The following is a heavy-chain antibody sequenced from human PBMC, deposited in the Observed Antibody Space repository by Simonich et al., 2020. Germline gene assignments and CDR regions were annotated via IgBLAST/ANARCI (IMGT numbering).Heavy chain of an antibody. J-gene: IGHJ6*03. V-gene: IGHV1-2*02. CDR2: INPNSGGT. CDR3: VRDRAARYYYYYYMDV. CDR1: GYTFTGYD. D-gene: IGHD6-6*01. Sequence: QVQLVQSGAEVNKPGASVKVSCKASGYTFTGYDMHWVRQAPGQGLEWMGWINPNSGGTNYAQKFQGRVTMTRDTSISTAYMELSRLRSDDTAVYYCVRDRAARYYYYYYMDVWGKGTTVTVSS.